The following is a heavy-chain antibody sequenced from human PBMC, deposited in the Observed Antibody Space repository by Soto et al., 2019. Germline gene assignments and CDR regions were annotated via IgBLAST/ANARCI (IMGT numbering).Heavy chain of an antibody. D-gene: IGHD1-26*01. CDR3: ASSGELYAFDI. CDR2: ISYDGSNK. J-gene: IGHJ3*02. CDR1: GFTFSSYA. Sequence: GGSLRLSCAASGFTFSSYAMHWVRQAPGKGLEWVAVISYDGSNKYYADSVKGRFTISRDNSKNTLYLQMNSLRAEDTAVYYCASSGELYAFDIWGQGTMVTVSS. V-gene: IGHV3-30-3*01.